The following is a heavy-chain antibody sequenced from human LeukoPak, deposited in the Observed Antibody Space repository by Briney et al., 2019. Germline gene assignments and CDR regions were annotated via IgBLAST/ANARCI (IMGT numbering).Heavy chain of an antibody. CDR2: INHSGST. V-gene: IGHV4-34*01. CDR3: ARRQMITFGGVIVRYNWFDP. CDR1: GGSFSGYY. Sequence: NPSETLSLTCAVYGGSFSGYYWSWIRQPPGKGLEWIGEINHSGSTNYNPSLKSRVTISVDTSKNQFSLKLSSVTAADTAVYYCARRQMITFGGVIVRYNWFDPWGQGTLVTVSS. D-gene: IGHD3-16*02. J-gene: IGHJ5*02.